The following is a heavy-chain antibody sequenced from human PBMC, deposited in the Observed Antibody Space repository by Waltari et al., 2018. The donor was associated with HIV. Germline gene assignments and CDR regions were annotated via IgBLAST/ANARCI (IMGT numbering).Heavy chain of an antibody. CDR3: VRPNRRGLVGGRRTDGGFVDY. Sequence: QLQESGQGLVKPSETLPLICNVSRDFIAKSTTFWGWIRQTPGRGLEWMGTIYYNVAASYKPSLKSRLTISVHTTKNQFSLKLKSVTVADTAVYFCVRPNRRGLVGGRRTDGGFVDYWGLGIRVIVSA. D-gene: IGHD2-15*01. CDR2: IYYNVAA. CDR1: RDFIAKSTTF. V-gene: IGHV4-39*01. J-gene: IGHJ4*01.